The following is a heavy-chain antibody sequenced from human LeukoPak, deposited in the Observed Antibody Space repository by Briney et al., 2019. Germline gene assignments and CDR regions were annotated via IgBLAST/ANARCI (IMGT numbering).Heavy chain of an antibody. V-gene: IGHV3-11*04. D-gene: IGHD2-21*02. CDR1: GFTFSDYY. CDR2: ISSSGSTI. CDR3: ARVGYCGGDCYSIIRPFDY. Sequence: GGSLRLSCAASGFTFSDYYMSWIRQAPGKGLEWVSYISSSGSTIYYADSVKGRFTISRDNAKNSLYLQMNSLRAEDTAVYYCARVGYCGGDCYSIIRPFDYWGQGTLVTVSS. J-gene: IGHJ4*02.